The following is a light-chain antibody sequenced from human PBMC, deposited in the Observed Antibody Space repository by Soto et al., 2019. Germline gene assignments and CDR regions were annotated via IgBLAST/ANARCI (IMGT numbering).Light chain of an antibody. CDR2: GAS. Sequence: EIVMTQSPATLSVSPGERATLSCRASQSVSSNLAWYQQKPGQAPRLLIYGASTRATGIPARFSGSGSGTEFTLTISSLQSEDFALYCSQQYTPCLRTFGQGTKVDIK. V-gene: IGKV3-15*01. J-gene: IGKJ1*01. CDR3: QQYTPCLRT. CDR1: QSVSSN.